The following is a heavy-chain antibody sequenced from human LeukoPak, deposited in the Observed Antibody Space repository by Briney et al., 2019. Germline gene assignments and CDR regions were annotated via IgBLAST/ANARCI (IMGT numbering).Heavy chain of an antibody. CDR2: IKEDGSEK. CDR3: ARTSLRYFGSGSYSLDVFDI. D-gene: IGHD3-10*01. Sequence: GSLRLSCAASGFTFSRFWMSWVRQAPGRGLEWVANIKEDGSEKYYVDSVKGRFTISRDNAKNSLYLQMNSLRADDTAVYFCARTSLRYFGSGSYSLDVFDIWGQGTMVTVSS. CDR1: GFTFSRFW. V-gene: IGHV3-7*04. J-gene: IGHJ3*02.